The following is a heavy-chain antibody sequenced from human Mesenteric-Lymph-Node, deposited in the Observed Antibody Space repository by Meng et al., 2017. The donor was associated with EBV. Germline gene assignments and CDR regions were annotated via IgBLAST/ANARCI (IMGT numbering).Heavy chain of an antibody. CDR1: GDAISSSYY. CDR2: FYYRGRT. V-gene: IGHV4-38-2*02. D-gene: IGHD3-22*01. CDR3: ARSHDSSGYGIGY. J-gene: IGHJ4*02. Sequence: QVHLQESGPGLLNPSGTWSVTCSVSGDAISSSYYWSWIRQAPGKGLEWIGSFYYRGRTYLKPSLRSRITIPIDTSRNQFSLKLDSVTAADTALYYCARSHDSSGYGIGYWGQGTLVTVSS.